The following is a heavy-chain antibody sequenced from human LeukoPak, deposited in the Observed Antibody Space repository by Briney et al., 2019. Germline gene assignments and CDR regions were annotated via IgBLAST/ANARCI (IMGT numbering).Heavy chain of an antibody. CDR2: IDPSGGST. D-gene: IGHD6-13*01. CDR3: ARDTVFRAAVGRALGY. Sequence: ASVKVSCKASGYTFTSYGISWVRQAPGQGLEWMGIIDPSGGSTNYAQKFQGRVTMTRDMSTSTVYMDLSSLRSEDTAVYYCARDTVFRAAVGRALGYWGQGTLVTVSS. CDR1: GYTFTSYG. V-gene: IGHV1-46*01. J-gene: IGHJ4*02.